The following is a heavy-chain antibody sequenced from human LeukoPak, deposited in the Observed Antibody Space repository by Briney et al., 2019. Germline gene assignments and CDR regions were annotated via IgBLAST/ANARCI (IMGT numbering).Heavy chain of an antibody. CDR3: ARETPATVVNRGALPGDY. J-gene: IGHJ4*02. D-gene: IGHD4-23*01. CDR2: INPSGGST. V-gene: IGHV1-46*01. CDR1: GGTFSSYA. Sequence: ASVKVSCKASGGTFSSYAISWVRQAPGQGLGWMGIINPSGGSTSYAQKFQGRVTMTRDTSTTTVYMELSSLRSEDTAVYYCARETPATVVNRGALPGDYWGQGTLVTVSS.